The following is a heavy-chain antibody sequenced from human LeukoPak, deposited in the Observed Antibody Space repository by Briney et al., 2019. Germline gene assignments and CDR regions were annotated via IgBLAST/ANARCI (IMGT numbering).Heavy chain of an antibody. J-gene: IGHJ4*02. D-gene: IGHD6-19*01. CDR3: ARDWLIAVAGDGFVDY. V-gene: IGHV4-59*01. CDR1: GGSISTYY. CDR2: VYYTGST. Sequence: SETLSLTCTVSGGSISTYYWSWIRQPPGKGLEWIGYVYYTGSTNFNPSLKSRVTMSLDTSRNQFSLKLTSLTAADTAVYYCARDWLIAVAGDGFVDYWGQGTLVTVSS.